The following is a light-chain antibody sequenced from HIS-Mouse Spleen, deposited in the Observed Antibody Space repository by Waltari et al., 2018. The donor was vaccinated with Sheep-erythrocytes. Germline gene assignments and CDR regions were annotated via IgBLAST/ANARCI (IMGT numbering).Light chain of an antibody. CDR2: EGS. V-gene: IGLV2-23*01. CDR3: CSYAGSSTLV. CDR1: SSDVGSYNL. J-gene: IGLJ2*01. Sequence: QSALTQPASVSGSPGQSITISCPGTSSDVGSYNLVSWYQQHPGKAPKAMIYEGSKRPPVVSNSFSGSKSGNTASLTSSGLQAEDEADYYCCSYAGSSTLVFGGGTKLTVL.